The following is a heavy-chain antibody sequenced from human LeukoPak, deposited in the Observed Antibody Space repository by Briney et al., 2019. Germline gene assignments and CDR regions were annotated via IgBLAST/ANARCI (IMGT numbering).Heavy chain of an antibody. Sequence: TGGSLRLSCAASGFTFSSYSMMWVRQAPGKGLEWVSYISSSSTTIHYADSVKGRFTISRDNAKNSVYLQMNSLRAEDTAVYYCARGYDSSGYDYWGQGTLVTVSS. D-gene: IGHD3-22*01. CDR3: ARGYDSSGYDY. J-gene: IGHJ4*02. CDR1: GFTFSSYS. V-gene: IGHV3-48*01. CDR2: ISSSSTTI.